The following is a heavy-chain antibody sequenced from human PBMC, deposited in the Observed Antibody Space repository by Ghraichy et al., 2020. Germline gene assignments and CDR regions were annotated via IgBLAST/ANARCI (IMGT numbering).Heavy chain of an antibody. CDR1: GFMFSSYW. V-gene: IGHV3-74*01. CDR2: INGDGST. CDR3: AREDAAAAGYFDY. D-gene: IGHD6-13*01. J-gene: IGHJ4*02. Sequence: GESLNISCEASGFMFSSYWMHWVRQGPGKGLVWVARINGDGSTAYADSVKGRFTISRDSAKNTLYLQMNSLRVEDTAVYYCAREDAAAAGYFDYWGRGTLATVSS.